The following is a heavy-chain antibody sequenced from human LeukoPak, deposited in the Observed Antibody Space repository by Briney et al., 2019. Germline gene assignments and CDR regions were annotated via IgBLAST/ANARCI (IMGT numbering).Heavy chain of an antibody. D-gene: IGHD5-24*01. V-gene: IGHV3-23*01. Sequence: GGSLRLSCVASGLTFNTYNMNWVRQAPGKGLEWVSSIHYSGGSTYYGDSVKGRFSISRDNSKNTLYLQMNSLRAEDTAVYYCAKVIREVDMSHDYWGQGALVTVSS. CDR3: AKVIREVDMSHDY. CDR1: GLTFNTYN. J-gene: IGHJ4*02. CDR2: IHYSGGST.